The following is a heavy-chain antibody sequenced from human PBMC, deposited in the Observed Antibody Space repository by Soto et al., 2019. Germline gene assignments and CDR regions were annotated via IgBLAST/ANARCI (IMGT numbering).Heavy chain of an antibody. CDR3: ARGKIIDY. CDR1: GGSFSGYY. J-gene: IGHJ4*02. V-gene: IGHV4-34*01. Sequence: ASETLSLTCAVYGGSFSGYYWSWIRQPPGKGLDWIGEINHSGSTNYNPSFKSRVTISVDTSKNQFSLKLSSVTAADTAVYYCARGKIIDYWGQGTLVTVSS. CDR2: INHSGST.